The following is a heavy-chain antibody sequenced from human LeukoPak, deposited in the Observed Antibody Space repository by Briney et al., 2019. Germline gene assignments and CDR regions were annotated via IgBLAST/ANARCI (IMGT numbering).Heavy chain of an antibody. CDR2: IHYSGST. Sequence: PSETLSLTCTVSGGSISSDNYYWDWIRQPPGKGLEWIGSIHYSGSTYYKSSLKSRVTISVDTSKNQFSLKLSSVTAADTAVYYCALREIVGAVRLWGQGTLVTVSS. D-gene: IGHD1-26*01. V-gene: IGHV4-39*01. J-gene: IGHJ4*02. CDR1: GGSISSDNYY. CDR3: ALREIVGAVRL.